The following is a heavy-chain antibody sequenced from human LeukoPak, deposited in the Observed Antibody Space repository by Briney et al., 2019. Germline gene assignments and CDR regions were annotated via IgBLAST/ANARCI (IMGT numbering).Heavy chain of an antibody. CDR2: ISSNGGST. D-gene: IGHD5-18*01. CDR1: GFTFSSYA. CDR3: ARDRSYGYLYDAFDI. Sequence: PGGSLRLSCAASGFTFSSYAMHWVRRAPGKGLEYVSAISSNGGSTYYANSVKGRFTISRDNSKNTLYLQMGSLRAEDMAVYYCARDRSYGYLYDAFDIWGQGTMVTVSS. J-gene: IGHJ3*02. V-gene: IGHV3-64*01.